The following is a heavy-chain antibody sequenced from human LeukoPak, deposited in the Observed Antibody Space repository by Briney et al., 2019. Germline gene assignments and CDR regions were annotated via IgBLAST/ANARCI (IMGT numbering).Heavy chain of an antibody. CDR2: ISSSSSYT. J-gene: IGHJ6*04. Sequence: GGSLRLSCAAPGFTFSDYYMSWIRQAPGKGLEWVSYISSSSSYTNYADSVKGRFTISRDNAKNSLYLQMNSLRAEDTAVYYCARDGGSGNTKKKIYYYYGMDVWGKGTTVTVSS. CDR3: ARDGGSGNTKKKIYYYYGMDV. D-gene: IGHD3-10*01. CDR1: GFTFSDYY. V-gene: IGHV3-11*06.